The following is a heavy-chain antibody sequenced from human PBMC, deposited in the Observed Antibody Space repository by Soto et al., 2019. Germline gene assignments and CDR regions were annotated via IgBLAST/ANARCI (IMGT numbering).Heavy chain of an antibody. D-gene: IGHD2-8*01. Sequence: PSETLSLTCTVSGGSISNGSYYWAWIRQSPGKGLEWIGSISYSGSTYFHPSLRSRVAISIDTSKNQFSLRLNSLTATDTSVYYCARRGILYPQGWFDPWGQGTLVTVSS. CDR2: ISYSGST. J-gene: IGHJ5*02. V-gene: IGHV4-39*01. CDR1: GGSISNGSYY. CDR3: ARRGILYPQGWFDP.